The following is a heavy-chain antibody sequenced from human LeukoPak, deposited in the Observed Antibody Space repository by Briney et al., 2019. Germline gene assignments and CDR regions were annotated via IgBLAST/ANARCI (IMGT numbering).Heavy chain of an antibody. Sequence: GGSLRLSCAASGFTFNSYSMNWVRQAPGKGLEWVSYISTSGTIYYADSVKGRFTISRDNAKNSLYLQMNSLRAEDTAVYYCARGDNWNSYYYYYMDVWGKGTTVTVSS. CDR2: ISTSGTI. CDR1: GFTFNSYS. V-gene: IGHV3-48*04. CDR3: ARGDNWNSYYYYYMDV. J-gene: IGHJ6*03. D-gene: IGHD1-7*01.